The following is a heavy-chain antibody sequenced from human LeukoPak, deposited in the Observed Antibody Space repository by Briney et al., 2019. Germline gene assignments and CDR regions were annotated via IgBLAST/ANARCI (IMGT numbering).Heavy chain of an antibody. V-gene: IGHV4-30-2*01. CDR3: ARVRGRGIEAYYFDY. CDR2: IYHSGST. CDR1: GGSISSGGYY. J-gene: IGHJ4*02. D-gene: IGHD6-25*01. Sequence: SETLSLTCTVSGGSISSGGYYWSWIRQPPGKGLEWIGYIYHSGSTYYNPSLKSRVTISVDRSKNQFSLKLSSVTAADTAVYYCARVRGRGIEAYYFDYWGQGTLVTVSS.